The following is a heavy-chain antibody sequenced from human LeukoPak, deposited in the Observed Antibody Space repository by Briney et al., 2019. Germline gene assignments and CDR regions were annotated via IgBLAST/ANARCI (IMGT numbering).Heavy chain of an antibody. CDR1: GFTFSNYW. Sequence: GGSLRLSCAASGFTFSNYWMTWVRQAPGKGLEWVANIKEDGSEKYYVDCVKGRFTISRDNAKNSLYLQMNCLRAEDTAVYYCGRDMDVWGQGTTVTVSS. V-gene: IGHV3-7*03. CDR3: GRDMDV. CDR2: IKEDGSEK. J-gene: IGHJ6*02.